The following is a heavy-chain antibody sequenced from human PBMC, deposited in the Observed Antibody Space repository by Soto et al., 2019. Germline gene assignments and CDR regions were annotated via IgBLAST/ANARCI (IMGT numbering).Heavy chain of an antibody. V-gene: IGHV3-30*18. J-gene: IGHJ4*02. CDR1: GFPFSDYA. D-gene: IGHD6-19*01. Sequence: VQLVESGGGVVQPGRSLQLSGAASGFPFSDYAMHWVRKAPGKGLEWVAVVSHDGRNTHYADAVKGRFTISRDSSKNTVSLEMTSLRAEDTAVYYCAKGGRQWLVTSDFNYWGQGALVTVSS. CDR2: VSHDGRNT. CDR3: AKGGRQWLVTSDFNY.